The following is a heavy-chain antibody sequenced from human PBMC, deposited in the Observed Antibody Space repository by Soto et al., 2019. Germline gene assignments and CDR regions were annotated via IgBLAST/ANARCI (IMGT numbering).Heavy chain of an antibody. CDR3: ARDLEEAGYCSGGSCYYYYGMDV. J-gene: IGHJ6*02. Sequence: QVQLVQSGAEVKKPGASVKVSCKASGYSFTSYGVHWVRQAPGQRLEWMGRINAGNGDTEHPQKFQGRVTITRDTSANTAYMELSRLRSEDTAVYYCARDLEEAGYCSGGSCYYYYGMDVWGQGTTVTVSS. CDR2: INAGNGDT. CDR1: GYSFTSYG. D-gene: IGHD2-15*01. V-gene: IGHV1-3*01.